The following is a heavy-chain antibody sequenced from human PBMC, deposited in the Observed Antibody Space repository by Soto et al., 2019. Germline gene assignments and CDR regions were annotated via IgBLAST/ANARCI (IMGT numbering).Heavy chain of an antibody. D-gene: IGHD2-15*01. CDR3: ARVAVAARPRWYNWFDP. J-gene: IGHJ5*02. CDR2: MNPNSGET. CDR1: GYTFTDYD. Sequence: QEQLVHSGAEVKKPGASVKVSCKTSGYTFTDYDINWVRQATGQGLEWIGWMNPNSGETGYAQKCQGRVTMTRSASLSTAYLELSSLRSEDTAVYYCARVAVAARPRWYNWFDPWGQGTLVTVSS. V-gene: IGHV1-8*01.